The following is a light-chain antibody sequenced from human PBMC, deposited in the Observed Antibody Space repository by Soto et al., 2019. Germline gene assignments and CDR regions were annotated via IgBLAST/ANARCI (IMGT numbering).Light chain of an antibody. V-gene: IGKV3-15*01. J-gene: IGKJ2*01. CDR3: LQYNNWPFT. Sequence: EIMVTQSPATLSLSPGEGATLSCGASQSVGSNLAWFQQKPGQAPRLLVFATSTRAAGLPARFSGSGSGTEFTITISSLQSEDFAVYFCLQYNNWPFTFGQGTKLEIK. CDR1: QSVGSN. CDR2: ATS.